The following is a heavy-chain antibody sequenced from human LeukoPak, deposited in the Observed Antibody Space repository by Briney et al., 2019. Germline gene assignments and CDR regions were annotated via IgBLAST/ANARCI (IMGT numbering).Heavy chain of an antibody. CDR1: GFTFSSYA. CDR3: ARDSGMATIIYYYYMDV. J-gene: IGHJ6*03. D-gene: IGHD5-24*01. V-gene: IGHV3-30*04. Sequence: GGSLRLSCAASGFTFSSYAMHWVRQAPGKGLEWVAVISYDGSNKYYADSVKGRFTISRDNSKNTLYLQMNSLRAEDTAVYYCARDSGMATIIYYYYMDVWGKGTTVTVSS. CDR2: ISYDGSNK.